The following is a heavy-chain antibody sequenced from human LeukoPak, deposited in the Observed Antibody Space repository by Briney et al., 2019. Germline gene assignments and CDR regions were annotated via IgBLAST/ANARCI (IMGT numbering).Heavy chain of an antibody. CDR1: GDSITDSY. CDR2: MHNSGTT. V-gene: IGHV4-59*01. Sequence: PSETLSLTCTVSGDSITDSYWHWFRQPPGQRLGWIGYMHNSGTTYSNPSLKSRVAVSVDTSNNQLFLKMSSVTTADTAIYYCARRAQYYYALDVWGQGTTVTVSS. CDR3: ARRAQYYYALDV. J-gene: IGHJ6*02.